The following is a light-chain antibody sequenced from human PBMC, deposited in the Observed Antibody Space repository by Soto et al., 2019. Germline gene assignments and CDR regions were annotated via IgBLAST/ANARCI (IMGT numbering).Light chain of an antibody. CDR1: QSVSSY. J-gene: IGKJ1*01. V-gene: IGKV3-11*01. CDR2: DAS. Sequence: EIVLTQSPATLSLSPGERATLSCRASQSVSSYLAWYQQKPDQAPRLLIYDASNRATGIPARFSGSGSGTDFTLTISSLEPEDFATYYCQQANSFPRTFGQGTKVDIK. CDR3: QQANSFPRT.